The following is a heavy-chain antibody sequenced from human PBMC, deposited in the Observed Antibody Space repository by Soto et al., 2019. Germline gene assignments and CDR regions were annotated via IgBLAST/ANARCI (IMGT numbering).Heavy chain of an antibody. Sequence: ASVKVSCKASGYTFTSYGISWVRQAPGQGLEWMGWISAYNGNTNYAQKLQGRVTMTTDTSTSTAYMELRSLRSDDTAVYYCARVGVGCSGGSCYVFDYWGQGTLVTVSS. J-gene: IGHJ4*02. CDR2: ISAYNGNT. D-gene: IGHD2-15*01. CDR1: GYTFTSYG. CDR3: ARVGVGCSGGSCYVFDY. V-gene: IGHV1-18*01.